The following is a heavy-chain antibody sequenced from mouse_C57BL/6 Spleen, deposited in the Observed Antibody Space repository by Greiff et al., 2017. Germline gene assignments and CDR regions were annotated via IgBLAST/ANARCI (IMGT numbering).Heavy chain of an antibody. Sequence: VQLQQPGAELVKPGASVKLSCKASGYTFTSYWMQWVKQRPGQGLEWIGEIDPSDSYTNYNQKFKGKATLTVDTSSSTAYMQLSSLTSEDSAVYYCARRNGYDGYAMDYWGQGTSVTVSS. CDR3: ARRNGYDGYAMDY. V-gene: IGHV1-50*01. CDR2: IDPSDSYT. D-gene: IGHD2-2*01. CDR1: GYTFTSYW. J-gene: IGHJ4*01.